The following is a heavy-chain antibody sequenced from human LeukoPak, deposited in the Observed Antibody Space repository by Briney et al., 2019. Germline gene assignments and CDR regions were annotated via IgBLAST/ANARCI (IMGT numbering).Heavy chain of an antibody. J-gene: IGHJ5*02. CDR2: IIPIFGTA. V-gene: IGHV1-69*05. CDR3: AREGSGWYNWFDP. D-gene: IGHD6-19*01. CDR1: GGTFSSYA. Sequence: GASVKVSCKASGGTFSSYAISWVRQAPGQGLEWMGRIIPIFGTANYAQKFQGRVTITTDESTSTAYMELSSLRSEDTAVYYCAREGSGWYNWFDPWGQGTLVTVSS.